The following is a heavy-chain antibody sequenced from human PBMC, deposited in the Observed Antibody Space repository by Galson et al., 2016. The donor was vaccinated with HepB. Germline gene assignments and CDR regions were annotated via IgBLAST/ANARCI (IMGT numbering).Heavy chain of an antibody. D-gene: IGHD2-21*02. CDR2: ISSSSGTI. CDR1: GFTVSSNY. J-gene: IGHJ5*02. CDR3: ARAYCPDCFSYFGP. V-gene: IGHV3-48*04. Sequence: SLRLSCAASGFTVSSNYMHWVRQAPGKGLEWVSYISSSSGTIYYAASVRGRFTISRDNAKNSLYLQMNTLRGEDAAVYHCARAYCPDCFSYFGPWGQGTLVTVSS.